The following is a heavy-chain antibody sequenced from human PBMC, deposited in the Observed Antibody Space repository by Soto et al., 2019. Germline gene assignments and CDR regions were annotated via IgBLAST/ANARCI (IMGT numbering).Heavy chain of an antibody. D-gene: IGHD1-1*01. CDR2: VSPKSGNR. V-gene: IGHV1-8*01. J-gene: IGHJ4*02. Sequence: ASVKVSCKASGYSFSNFDINWVRQATGQGLEWMGWVSPKSGNRGYAQKFQGRFTVTSNTAISTAYMELSSLTSDDTAVYYCAKGATGYDYWGQGTLVTVSS. CDR3: AKGATGYDY. CDR1: GYSFSNFD.